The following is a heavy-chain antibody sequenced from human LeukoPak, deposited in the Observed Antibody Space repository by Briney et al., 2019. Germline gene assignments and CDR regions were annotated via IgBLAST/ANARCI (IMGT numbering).Heavy chain of an antibody. CDR2: ITSSTSYI. CDR1: GFTFSSYN. J-gene: IGHJ6*02. CDR3: ARDRLASTGTAYYYYGMDV. D-gene: IGHD6-13*01. V-gene: IGHV3-21*01. Sequence: GGSLRLSCAASGFTFSSYNMNWVRQAPGKGLAWVSSITSSTSYIYYADSVKGRFTISRDNAKNSLYLQMNSLRAEDTAVYYCARDRLASTGTAYYYYGMDVWGQGTTVTVSS.